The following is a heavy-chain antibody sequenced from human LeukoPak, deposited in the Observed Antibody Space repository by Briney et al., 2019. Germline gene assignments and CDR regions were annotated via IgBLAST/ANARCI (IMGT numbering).Heavy chain of an antibody. CDR2: IYTSGST. V-gene: IGHV4-61*02. CDR3: ARDSITMVRGTGYYFDY. D-gene: IGHD3-10*01. CDR1: GGSISSGSYY. Sequence: PPETLSLTCTVSGGSISSGSYYWSWIRQPAGKGLEWIGRIYTSGSTNYNPSLKSRVTISVDTSKNQFSLRLSSVTAADTAVYYCARDSITMVRGTGYYFDYWGQGTLVTVSS. J-gene: IGHJ4*02.